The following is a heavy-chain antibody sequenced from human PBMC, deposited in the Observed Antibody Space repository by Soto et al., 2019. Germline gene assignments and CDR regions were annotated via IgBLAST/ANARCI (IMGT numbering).Heavy chain of an antibody. CDR2: INPSGGST. Sequence: QVQLVQSGAEVKKPGASVKVSCKASGYTFTSYYMHWVRQAPGQGLEWMGIINPSGGSTSYAQKFQGRFTMTRDTSTSTVYMELSSLRSEDTAVYYCARGGRITMVRGVIITSFDYWGQGTLVTVSS. D-gene: IGHD3-10*01. J-gene: IGHJ4*02. CDR1: GYTFTSYY. V-gene: IGHV1-46*03. CDR3: ARGGRITMVRGVIITSFDY.